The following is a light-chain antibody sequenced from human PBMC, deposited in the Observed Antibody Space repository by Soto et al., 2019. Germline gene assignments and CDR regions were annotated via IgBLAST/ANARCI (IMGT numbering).Light chain of an antibody. V-gene: IGKV3-15*01. CDR3: QQYTSWPPIT. CDR1: ESVSRN. J-gene: IGKJ5*01. CDR2: DAS. Sequence: EEEMTKSASTLSVSPGERDTLSCRASESVSRNLAWYQQKPGQAPRLLIYDASTRATGIPDRFSGGGSGTEFTLTISSLQSEDFVVYYCQQYTSWPPITFGQGRRLE.